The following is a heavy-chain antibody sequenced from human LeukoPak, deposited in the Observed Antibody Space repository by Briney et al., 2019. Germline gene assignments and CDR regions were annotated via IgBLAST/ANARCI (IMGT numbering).Heavy chain of an antibody. D-gene: IGHD6-19*01. V-gene: IGHV1-69-2*01. Sequence: ASVKVSCKVSGYTFTDYYMHWVQQAPGKGLEWMGLVDPEDGETIYAEKFQGRVTITADTSTDTAYMVLSSLRSEDTAVYYCATGRIAVAGTSWFDPWGQGTLVTVSS. CDR1: GYTFTDYY. J-gene: IGHJ5*02. CDR3: ATGRIAVAGTSWFDP. CDR2: VDPEDGET.